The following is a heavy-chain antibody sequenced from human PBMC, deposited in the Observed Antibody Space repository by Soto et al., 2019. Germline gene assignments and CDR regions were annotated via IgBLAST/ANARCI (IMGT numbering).Heavy chain of an antibody. CDR3: ARVSGYYYPDMDV. D-gene: IGHD3-22*01. Sequence: QASLEQSGAEVKKPGASVQVSCKASGYSLTDYAITWVRQASGQGLEYVGWISPYSGNTDYAHKFQDRVTMTSNTSINTAYKEVSSLRTDDTAVYYCARVSGYYYPDMDVWGKGTTVTVS. CDR1: GYSLTDYA. CDR2: ISPYSGNT. J-gene: IGHJ6*03. V-gene: IGHV1-8*01.